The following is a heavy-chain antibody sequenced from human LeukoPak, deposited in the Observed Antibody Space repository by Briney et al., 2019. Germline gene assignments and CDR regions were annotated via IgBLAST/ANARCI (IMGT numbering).Heavy chain of an antibody. V-gene: IGHV4-39*07. CDR3: ARDLANPPAVAGDY. J-gene: IGHJ4*02. Sequence: SETLSLTCIVSGGSISSSIYYWAWVRQPPGKGLEWIGTVFYNGATQYSPSLRSRVTISIDTSKNQFSLKLSSVTAADTAVYYCARDLANPPAVAGDYWGQGTLVTVSS. CDR1: GGSISSSIYY. D-gene: IGHD6-19*01. CDR2: VFYNGAT.